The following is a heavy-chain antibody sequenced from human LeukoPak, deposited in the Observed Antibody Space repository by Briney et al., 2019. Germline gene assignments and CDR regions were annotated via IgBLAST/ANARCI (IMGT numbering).Heavy chain of an antibody. V-gene: IGHV4-39*07. D-gene: IGHD5-24*01. CDR3: AGMATFTMTFDL. J-gene: IGHJ3*01. CDR1: GGSMSTNDYY. Sequence: SETLPLTCTVSGGSMSTNDYYWGWIRQTPGKGLQWIGNIHYTGSTFSNPSLKSRLTVSVETSKNQFSLRLTSVTAADTAVYYCAGMATFTMTFDLWGQGTMFTVSS. CDR2: IHYTGST.